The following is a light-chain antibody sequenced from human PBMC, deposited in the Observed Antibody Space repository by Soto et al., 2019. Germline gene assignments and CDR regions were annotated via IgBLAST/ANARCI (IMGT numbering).Light chain of an antibody. V-gene: IGLV2-23*01. CDR1: SSEVGSYNF. CDR3: CSYAGSRALI. Sequence: QSALTQTASVSGSPGQSITISCTGTSSEVGSYNFVSWYQQHPGKAPKLMVYEGSKRPSGVSNRFSCSKSGNTASLTISGLQAEDEADYYCCSYAGSRALIFGGGTKLTVL. J-gene: IGLJ2*01. CDR2: EGS.